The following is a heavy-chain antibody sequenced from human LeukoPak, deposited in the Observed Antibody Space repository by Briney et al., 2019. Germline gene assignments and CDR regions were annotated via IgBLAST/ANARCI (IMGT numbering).Heavy chain of an antibody. CDR1: GFTFSSNS. J-gene: IGHJ4*02. D-gene: IGHD4-17*01. CDR3: ARAPTDDYGDYSLDY. CDR2: ISSSISTK. Sequence: GGSLRLSCAASGFTFSSNSMNWVRQAPGKGLEWVSYISSSISTKYYADSVKGRFTISRDNAKNSLYLQMNSLRAEDTAVYYCARAPTDDYGDYSLDYWGQGTLVTVSS. V-gene: IGHV3-48*04.